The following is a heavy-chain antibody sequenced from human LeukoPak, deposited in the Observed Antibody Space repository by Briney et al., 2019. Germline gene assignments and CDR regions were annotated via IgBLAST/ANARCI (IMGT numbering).Heavy chain of an antibody. CDR1: GGSISSGSYY. Sequence: PSQTLSLTCTVSGGSISSGSYYWSWIRQPAGKGLEWIGEINHSGSTNYNPSLKSRVTISVDTSKNQFSLKLSSVTAADMAVYYCARGRGTMVRGVINYWGQGTLVTVSS. CDR3: ARGRGTMVRGVINY. J-gene: IGHJ4*02. D-gene: IGHD3-10*01. V-gene: IGHV4-61*09. CDR2: INHSGST.